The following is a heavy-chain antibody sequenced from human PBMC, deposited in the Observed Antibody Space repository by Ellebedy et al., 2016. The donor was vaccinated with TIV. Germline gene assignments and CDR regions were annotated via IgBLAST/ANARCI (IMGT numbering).Heavy chain of an antibody. Sequence: GGSLRLXXAASEFRFSDYYMSWVRQAPGKGLEWISYISHTSTTIHYADSVKGRFTISRDNSKNSLYLQMTSLRPEDTAVYYCVRWLQSYFDYWGQGTLVTVSS. CDR2: ISHTSTTI. V-gene: IGHV3-11*01. J-gene: IGHJ4*02. D-gene: IGHD5-24*01. CDR3: VRWLQSYFDY. CDR1: EFRFSDYY.